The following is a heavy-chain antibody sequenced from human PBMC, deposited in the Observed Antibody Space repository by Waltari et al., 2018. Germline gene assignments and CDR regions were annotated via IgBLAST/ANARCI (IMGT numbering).Heavy chain of an antibody. D-gene: IGHD3-22*01. CDR3: AKGQEHYYDNSGSFVS. CDR2: INPNSGDT. CDR1: GYTFTGYY. J-gene: IGHJ5*01. V-gene: IGHV1-2*06. Sequence: QVQLVQRGAEVKKPGASVKVSCKASGYTFTGYYIHWVRQAPGQGLEWMGRINPNSGDTNYAQKFQGRVTMTRDTSINPAYMELSRLRPDDTAVYYCAKGQEHYYDNSGSFVSWGQGTLVTVSS.